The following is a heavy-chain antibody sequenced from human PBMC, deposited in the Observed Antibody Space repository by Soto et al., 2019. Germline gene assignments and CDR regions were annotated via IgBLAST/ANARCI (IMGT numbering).Heavy chain of an antibody. CDR2: IYYTGSM. CDR3: ARARDYGDYFDY. V-gene: IGHV4-31*03. J-gene: IGHJ4*02. D-gene: IGHD4-17*01. Sequence: PSETLSRTCTVSGGSISSGGYYWIWFRQHPGKGLEWIGYIYYTGSMYYNPSLKSRVTISVDTSKNQFSLKLSSVTAADTAVYYCARARDYGDYFDYWGQGTLVTVSS. CDR1: GGSISSGGYY.